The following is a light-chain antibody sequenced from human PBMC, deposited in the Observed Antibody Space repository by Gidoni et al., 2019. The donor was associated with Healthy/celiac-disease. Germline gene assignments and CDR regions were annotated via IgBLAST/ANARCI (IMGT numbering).Light chain of an antibody. CDR3: SSYTSSSTPYVV. V-gene: IGLV2-14*03. J-gene: IGLJ2*01. CDR1: SSDVGGYNY. Sequence: QSALTQPASVSGSPGPSLTIPCTGTSSDVGGYNYVSWYQQHPGKAPKLMIYDVSNRPSGVSNRFSGSKSGNTASLTISGLQAEDEADYYCSSYTSSSTPYVVFGGGTKLTVL. CDR2: DVS.